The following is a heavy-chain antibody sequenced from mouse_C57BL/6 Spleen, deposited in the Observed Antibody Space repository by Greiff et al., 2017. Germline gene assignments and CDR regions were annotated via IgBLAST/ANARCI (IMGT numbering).Heavy chain of an antibody. CDR3: LYDYGWYFDV. Sequence: DVKLVESGGGLVQPGGSMKLSCVASGFTFSNYWMNWVRQSPEKGLEWVAQIRLKSDNYATHYAESVKGRFTISRDDSKSSVYLQMNNLRAEDTGIYYCLYDYGWYFDVWGTGTTVTVSS. CDR1: GFTFSNYW. CDR2: IRLKSDNYAT. V-gene: IGHV6-3*01. D-gene: IGHD2-4*01. J-gene: IGHJ1*03.